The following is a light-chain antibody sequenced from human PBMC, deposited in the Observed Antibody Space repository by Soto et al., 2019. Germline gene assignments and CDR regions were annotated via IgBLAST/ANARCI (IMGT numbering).Light chain of an antibody. CDR2: EVS. CDR1: SSDVDSYNR. CDR3: CSYTSSSTYV. J-gene: IGLJ1*01. Sequence: QSVPTQPRSVSGSPGQSVTISCTGTSSDVDSYNRVSWYQQPPGTAPKLMIYEVSNRPSGVPDRFSGSKSGNTASLTISGLQAEDEADYYCCSYTSSSTYVFGTGTKLTVL. V-gene: IGLV2-18*02.